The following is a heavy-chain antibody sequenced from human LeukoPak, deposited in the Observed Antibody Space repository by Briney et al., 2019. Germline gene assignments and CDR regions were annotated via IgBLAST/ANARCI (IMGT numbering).Heavy chain of an antibody. Sequence: ASVKVSCKASGYTFTSYGISWVRQAPGQGLEWMGWINPNSGGTNYAQKLQGRVTMTTDTSTSTAYMELRSLRSDDTAVYYCARDPTPYSSGPNWFDPWGQGTLVTVSS. D-gene: IGHD6-19*01. CDR1: GYTFTSYG. J-gene: IGHJ5*02. V-gene: IGHV1-18*01. CDR3: ARDPTPYSSGPNWFDP. CDR2: INPNSGGT.